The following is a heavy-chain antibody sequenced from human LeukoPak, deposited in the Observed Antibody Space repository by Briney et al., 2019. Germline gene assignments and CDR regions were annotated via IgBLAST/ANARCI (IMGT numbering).Heavy chain of an antibody. CDR3: AGTNCSGGSCYLFDL. CDR1: GYSFTSYW. D-gene: IGHD2-15*01. V-gene: IGHV5-51*01. J-gene: IGHJ5*02. CDR2: MYPGDSDT. Sequence: GESLTISCKGSGYSFTSYWIGWVRQMPGNGLEWMGIMYPGDSDTRYSPSFQGQVTISADKSISTAYLQWSSLKASDTAMYYCAGTNCSGGSCYLFDLWGQGTLVTVSS.